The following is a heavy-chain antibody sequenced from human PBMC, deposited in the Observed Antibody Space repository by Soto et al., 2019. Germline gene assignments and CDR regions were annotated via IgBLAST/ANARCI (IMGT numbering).Heavy chain of an antibody. V-gene: IGHV3-9*01. D-gene: IGHD6-13*01. CDR1: GFTFDDYA. CDR2: IRWNRGSI. CDR3: AKELLRYSIPNSSWCTGAFDI. J-gene: IGHJ3*02. Sequence: EVQLVEPGGGLVQPGRSPRLSCAASGFTFDDYAMHWVRQAPGKGLEWVSGIRWNRGSIGYADSVKGRFTIYRDNAKKALYLQMNSLRAEDTVLYYCAKELLRYSIPNSSWCTGAFDIWGQGTMVTVSS.